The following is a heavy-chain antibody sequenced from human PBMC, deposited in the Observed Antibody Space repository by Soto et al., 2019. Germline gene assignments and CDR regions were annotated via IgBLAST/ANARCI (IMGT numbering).Heavy chain of an antibody. CDR1: GGTFSSYA. Sequence: SVKVSCKASGGTFSSYAISWVRQAPGQGLEWMGGIIPIFGTANYAQKFQGRVTITADESTSTAYMELSSLRSEDTAVYYCARDQSLPGYCSSTSCYGGYYYGMDVWGQGTTVTVSS. V-gene: IGHV1-69*13. CDR3: ARDQSLPGYCSSTSCYGGYYYGMDV. J-gene: IGHJ6*02. CDR2: IIPIFGTA. D-gene: IGHD2-2*01.